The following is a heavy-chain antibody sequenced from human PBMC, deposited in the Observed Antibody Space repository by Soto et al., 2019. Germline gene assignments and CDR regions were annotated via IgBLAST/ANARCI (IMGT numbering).Heavy chain of an antibody. CDR2: ISGSGGST. V-gene: IGHV3-23*01. Sequence: WGSLRLSCAASGFTFSSYAMSWVRQAPGKGLEWVSAISGSGGSTYYADSVKGRFTISRDNSKNTLYLQMNSLRAEDTAVYYCAKVLAVAGTGAAFDIWGQGTMVTVSS. J-gene: IGHJ3*02. CDR3: AKVLAVAGTGAAFDI. D-gene: IGHD6-19*01. CDR1: GFTFSSYA.